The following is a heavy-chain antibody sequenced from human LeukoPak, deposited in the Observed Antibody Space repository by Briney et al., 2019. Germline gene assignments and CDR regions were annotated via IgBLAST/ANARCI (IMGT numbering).Heavy chain of an antibody. CDR1: GFTFSDYY. D-gene: IGHD5-12*01. Sequence: PGGSLRLSCAASGFTFSDYYMSWIRQAPGKGLEWVAYITRSGDDIYYADSVKGRFTISRDNAKSALFLRMSSLRVEDTATYYCASDIVATSGDFWGQGTLVSLSS. CDR3: ASDIVATSGDF. CDR2: ITRSGDDI. V-gene: IGHV3-11*01. J-gene: IGHJ4*02.